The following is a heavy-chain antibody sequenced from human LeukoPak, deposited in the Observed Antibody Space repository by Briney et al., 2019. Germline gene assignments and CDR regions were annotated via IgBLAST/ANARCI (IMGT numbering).Heavy chain of an antibody. V-gene: IGHV3-11*01. CDR2: ISSSGTTI. CDR3: ATHKSSGWYVY. Sequence: GGSLRLSCAASGFTFSDYYMSWIRQAPGKGLEWVSYISSSGTTIYYADSAKGRFTISRDNAKNSLHLQMNSLRAEDTAVYYCATHKSSGWYVYWGQGTLVTVSS. CDR1: GFTFSDYY. J-gene: IGHJ4*02. D-gene: IGHD6-19*01.